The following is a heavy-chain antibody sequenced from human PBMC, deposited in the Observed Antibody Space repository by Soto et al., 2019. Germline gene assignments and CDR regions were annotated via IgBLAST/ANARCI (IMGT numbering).Heavy chain of an antibody. J-gene: IGHJ4*02. V-gene: IGHV1-69*06. CDR3: ASKAACGGDCYALDS. CDR2: IIPLFGTA. D-gene: IGHD2-21*02. Sequence: QVYLVQSGAEVKQPGSSVKLACKASGGIFSRKTIYLVRQAAGQGLEWMGGIIPLFGTANYAEKFQGRVTITADTATKTEYMELTSLKYEDTAVYYCASKAACGGDCYALDSWGQGTLVPVSS. CDR1: GGIFSRKT.